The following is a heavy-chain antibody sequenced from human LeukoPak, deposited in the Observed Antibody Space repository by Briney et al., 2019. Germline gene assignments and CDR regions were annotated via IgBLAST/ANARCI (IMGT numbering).Heavy chain of an antibody. Sequence: GVSLRLSCSASGFTFSSYAMHWVRQAPGKGLEYVSAISSSGGSTYYADSVKGRFTISRDNSKNTLYLQMSSLRAEDTAVYYCVKEVSGTTTGGLYYFDYWGQGTLVTVSS. CDR3: VKEVSGTTTGGLYYFDY. CDR2: ISSSGGST. J-gene: IGHJ4*02. V-gene: IGHV3-64D*06. D-gene: IGHD1-14*01. CDR1: GFTFSSYA.